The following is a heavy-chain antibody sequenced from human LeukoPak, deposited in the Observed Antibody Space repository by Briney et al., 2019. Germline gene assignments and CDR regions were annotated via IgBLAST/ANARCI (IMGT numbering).Heavy chain of an antibody. CDR2: IYYSGST. D-gene: IGHD3-3*01. Sequence: SETLSLTCTVSGGSISSGGYYWSWIRQHPGKGLEWIGYIYYSGSTYYNPSLKSRVTLSVDTSKNQFSLKLSSVTAADTAVYYCARVPFWSGYYPFDYWGQGTLVTVSS. CDR1: GGSISSGGYY. J-gene: IGHJ4*02. CDR3: ARVPFWSGYYPFDY. V-gene: IGHV4-31*03.